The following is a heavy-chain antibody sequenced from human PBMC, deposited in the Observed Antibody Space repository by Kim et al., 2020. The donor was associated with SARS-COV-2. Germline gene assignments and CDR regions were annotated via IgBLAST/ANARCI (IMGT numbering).Heavy chain of an antibody. J-gene: IGHJ4*02. CDR3: TTAIDIVVVPAAFGGAPELDY. V-gene: IGHV3-15*01. CDR1: GFTFSNAW. Sequence: GGSLRLSCAASGFTFSNAWMSWVRQAPGKGLEWVGRIKSKTDGGTTDYAAPVKGRFTISRDDSKNTLYLQMNSLKTEDTAVYYCTTAIDIVVVPAAFGGAPELDYWGQGTLVTVSS. D-gene: IGHD2-2*01. CDR2: IKSKTDGGTT.